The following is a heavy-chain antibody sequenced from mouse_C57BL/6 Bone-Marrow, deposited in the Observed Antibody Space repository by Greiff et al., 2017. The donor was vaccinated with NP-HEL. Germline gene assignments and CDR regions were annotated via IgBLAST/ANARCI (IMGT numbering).Heavy chain of an antibody. D-gene: IGHD1-1*01. Sequence: QVQLKESGPGILQSSQTLSLTCSFSGFSLSTSGMGVSWIRQPSGKGLEWLAHIYWDDDKRYNPSLKSRLTISKDTSRNQVFLKITSVDTADTATYYWARHYYGSSYGYYFDYWGQGTTLTVSS. CDR1: GFSLSTSGMG. V-gene: IGHV8-12*01. CDR3: ARHYYGSSYGYYFDY. J-gene: IGHJ2*01. CDR2: IYWDDDK.